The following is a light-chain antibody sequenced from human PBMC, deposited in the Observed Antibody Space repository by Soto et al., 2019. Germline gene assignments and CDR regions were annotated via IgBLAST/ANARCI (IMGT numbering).Light chain of an antibody. CDR1: SSDVGGDKD. V-gene: IGLV2-8*01. CDR2: EVN. J-gene: IGLJ1*01. Sequence: QSALTQPPSASGSPGQSVTISCTGTSSDVGGDKDVYWYQQHPGKAPKLMIFEVNKRPSGVPDRFSGSKSGNTASLTVSGLQAEDEADYYCSSYAGINNLGVFGAGTKLTVL. CDR3: SSYAGINNLGV.